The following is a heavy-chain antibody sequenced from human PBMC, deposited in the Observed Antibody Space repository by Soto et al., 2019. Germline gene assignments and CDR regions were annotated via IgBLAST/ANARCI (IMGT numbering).Heavy chain of an antibody. CDR1: GFTFSSYG. V-gene: IGHV3-30*03. CDR2: ISYDGSNK. J-gene: IGHJ4*02. D-gene: IGHD3-10*01. CDR3: ARARDYYGAGYDY. Sequence: LRLSCAASGFTFSSYGMHWVRQAPGKGLEWVAVISYDGSNKYYADSVKGRFTISRDNSKNTLYLEMNSLRAEDTAVYHCARARDYYGAGYDYWGQGILVTVSS.